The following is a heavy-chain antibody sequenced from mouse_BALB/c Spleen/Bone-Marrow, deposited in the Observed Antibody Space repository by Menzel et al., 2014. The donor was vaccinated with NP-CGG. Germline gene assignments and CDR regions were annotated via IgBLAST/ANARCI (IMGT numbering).Heavy chain of an antibody. V-gene: IGHV5-6-3*01. J-gene: IGHJ3*01. CDR2: INTNGGDT. Sequence: EVMLVESGGGLVQPGGSLKLSCAASGFTFSSYGMSWVRQTPDKRLEFVATINTNGGDTYYPDSVKGRFTISRDNAKNTLYLQMSSLKSEDTATYYCARGDDYVSWFAYWGQGTLVTVSA. D-gene: IGHD2-4*01. CDR3: ARGDDYVSWFAY. CDR1: GFTFSSYG.